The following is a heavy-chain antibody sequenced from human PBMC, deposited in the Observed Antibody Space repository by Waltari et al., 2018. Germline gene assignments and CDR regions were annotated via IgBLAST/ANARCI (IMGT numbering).Heavy chain of an antibody. CDR3: ATRGSYGQEGLDI. Sequence: EVQLVQSGVEVKKPGASLKMSCKGSGNRFATNWVAWLRQMPGYGLEWMGMIFPGDSNTRYSPSFQGHVTMSADRSINTVYLQWNSLQVSDTAVYYCATRGSYGQEGLDIWGQGTMVIVSS. V-gene: IGHV5-51*03. D-gene: IGHD3-10*01. CDR2: IFPGDSNT. CDR1: GNRFATNW. J-gene: IGHJ3*02.